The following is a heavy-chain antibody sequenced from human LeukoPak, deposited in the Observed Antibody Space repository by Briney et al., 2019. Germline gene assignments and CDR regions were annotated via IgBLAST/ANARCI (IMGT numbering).Heavy chain of an antibody. CDR2: INHSGST. Sequence: PSETLSLTCAVYGGSFSGYYWSWVRQPPGKGLEWIGEINHSGSTNYNPSLKSRVTISVDTSKNQFSLKMSSVTAAEMAVYYCARLSGYDWESFYDYWGQGTLVTVSS. D-gene: IGHD5-12*01. CDR3: ARLSGYDWESFYDY. J-gene: IGHJ4*02. V-gene: IGHV4-34*01. CDR1: GGSFSGYY.